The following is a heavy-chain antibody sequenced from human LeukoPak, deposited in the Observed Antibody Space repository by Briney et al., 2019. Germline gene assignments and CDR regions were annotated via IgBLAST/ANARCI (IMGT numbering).Heavy chain of an antibody. D-gene: IGHD3-3*01. CDR1: GFTFSSYA. CDR3: ARDAASGNNWFDP. V-gene: IGHV3-23*01. CDR2: ISGSGGST. J-gene: IGHJ5*02. Sequence: PGGSLRLSCAASGFTFSSYAMSWVRQAPGKGLEWVSAISGSGGSTYYADSVKGRFTISRDNARNSLYLQMNSLSTEDTALYYCARDAASGNNWFDPWGQGTLVTVSS.